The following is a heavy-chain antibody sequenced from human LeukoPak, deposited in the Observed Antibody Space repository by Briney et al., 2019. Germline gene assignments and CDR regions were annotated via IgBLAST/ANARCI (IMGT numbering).Heavy chain of an antibody. V-gene: IGHV1-24*01. CDR1: GYTLIELS. J-gene: IGHJ6*02. CDR3: ATVLNPRMRYYYYGMDV. Sequence: ASVKVSCKVSGYTLIELSMHWVRQAPGKGLEWMGGFDPEDGETIYAQKFQGRVTMTEDTSTDTAYMELSSLRSEDTAVYYCATVLNPRMRYYYYGMDVWGQATTVTVSS. CDR2: FDPEDGET. D-gene: IGHD1-14*01.